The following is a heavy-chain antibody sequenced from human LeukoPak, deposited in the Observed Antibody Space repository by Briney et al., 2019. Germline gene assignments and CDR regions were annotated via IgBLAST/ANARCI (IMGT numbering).Heavy chain of an antibody. V-gene: IGHV3-30-3*01. D-gene: IGHD3-22*01. CDR1: GFTFSSYA. J-gene: IGHJ4*02. CDR3: ARAAYYYDSSGYYSFDY. CDR2: ISYDGSNK. Sequence: GGSLRLSCAASGFTFSSYAMHWVRQDPGKGLEWVAVISYDGSNKYYADSVKGRFTISRDNSKNTLYLQMNSLRAEDTAVYYCARAAYYYDSSGYYSFDYWGQGTLVTVSS.